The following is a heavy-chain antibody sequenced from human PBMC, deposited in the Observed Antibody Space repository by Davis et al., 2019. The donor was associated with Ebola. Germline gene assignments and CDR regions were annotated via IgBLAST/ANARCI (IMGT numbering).Heavy chain of an antibody. CDR2: ISSSSSYI. J-gene: IGHJ6*02. Sequence: GESLKISCAASGFTFSSYSMNWVRQAPGKGLEWVSSISSSSSYIYYADSVKGRFTISRDNSKNTLYLQINSLRAEDTAVYYCARDNFVVPGAIFSYYAMDVWGQVTTVTVSS. CDR1: GFTFSSYS. CDR3: ARDNFVVPGAIFSYYAMDV. D-gene: IGHD2-2*01. V-gene: IGHV3-21*01.